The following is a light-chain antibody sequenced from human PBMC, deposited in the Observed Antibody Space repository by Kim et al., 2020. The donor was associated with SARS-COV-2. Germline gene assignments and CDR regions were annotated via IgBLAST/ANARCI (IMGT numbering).Light chain of an antibody. J-gene: IGKJ2*01. Sequence: GDRVTITCRSSQIISSYLNWYQLKPGTAPKLLLYATSNLQSGVPSRFSGSASGTEFTLTISSLQPEDFATYYCQQSYSDPYIFGQGTTL. CDR2: ATS. CDR3: QQSYSDPYI. V-gene: IGKV1-39*01. CDR1: QIISSY.